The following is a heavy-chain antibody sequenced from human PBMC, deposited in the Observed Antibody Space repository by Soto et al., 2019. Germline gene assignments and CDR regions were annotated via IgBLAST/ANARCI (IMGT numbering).Heavy chain of an antibody. CDR1: GFTFSTYA. D-gene: IGHD2-2*01. CDR2: ISDTAVST. V-gene: IGHV3-23*01. J-gene: IGHJ2*01. CDR3: ARGPSAAAPLSDWYFDL. Sequence: HPGGSLRLSCAASGFTFSTYAMSWVRQAPGKGLEWVSSISDTAVSTYYADSVKGRFTISRDNAKDSLYLQMSSLRDDDSAVYYCARGPSAAAPLSDWYFDLWGRGTLVTVSS.